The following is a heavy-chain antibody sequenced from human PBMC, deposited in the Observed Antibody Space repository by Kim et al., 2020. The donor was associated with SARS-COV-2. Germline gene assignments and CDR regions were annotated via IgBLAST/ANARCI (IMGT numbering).Heavy chain of an antibody. CDR2: INAQNDYK. V-gene: IGHV1-18*01. CDR3: ARDSSRNDFDY. D-gene: IGHD6-13*01. CDR1: GYTFTDYG. Sequence: VKVSCKTSGYTFTDYGITWVRQAPGQGLEWMGSINAQNDYKTYAPELQGRLTMTTDSSTSTAYMELSSLRSDDTAVYYCARDSSRNDFDYWGQGTLV. J-gene: IGHJ4*02.